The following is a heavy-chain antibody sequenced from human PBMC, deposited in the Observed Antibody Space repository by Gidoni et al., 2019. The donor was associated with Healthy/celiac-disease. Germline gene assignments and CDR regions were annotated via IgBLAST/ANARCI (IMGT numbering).Heavy chain of an antibody. D-gene: IGHD4-17*01. CDR1: GGSISSSSYY. CDR2: IYYSGST. Sequence: QLQLQESGPGLVKPSETLSLTCTVSGGSISSSSYYWGWIRQPPGKGLEWIGSIYYSGSTYYNPSLKSRVTISVDTSKNQFSLKLSSVTAADTAVYYCASLPETTVADYWGQGTLVTVSS. CDR3: ASLPETTVADY. V-gene: IGHV4-39*01. J-gene: IGHJ4*02.